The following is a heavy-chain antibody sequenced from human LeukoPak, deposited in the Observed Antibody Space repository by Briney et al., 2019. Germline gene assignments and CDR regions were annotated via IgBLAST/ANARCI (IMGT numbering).Heavy chain of an antibody. D-gene: IGHD3-10*01. V-gene: IGHV1-3*01. CDR2: INAGNGNT. J-gene: IGHJ4*02. CDR1: GYTFTSYA. Sequence: ASVKVSCKASGYTFTSYAMHWVRQAPGQRLEWMGWINAGNGNTKYSQKFQGRVTITRDTSASTAYMELSSLRSEDTAVYYCARARLWFGELTASFDYWGQGTLVTVSS. CDR3: ARARLWFGELTASFDY.